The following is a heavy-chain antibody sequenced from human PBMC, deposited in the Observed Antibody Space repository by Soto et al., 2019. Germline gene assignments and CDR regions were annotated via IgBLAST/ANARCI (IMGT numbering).Heavy chain of an antibody. Sequence: SLRLSCAASGFTFSSYAMSWVRQAPGKGLEWVSAISGSGGSTYYADSVKGQFTISRDNSKNTLYLQMNSLRAEDTAVYYCAKDRVRISYFDYWGQGTLVTVSS. J-gene: IGHJ4*02. CDR2: ISGSGGST. CDR1: GFTFSSYA. V-gene: IGHV3-23*01. D-gene: IGHD3-22*01. CDR3: AKDRVRISYFDY.